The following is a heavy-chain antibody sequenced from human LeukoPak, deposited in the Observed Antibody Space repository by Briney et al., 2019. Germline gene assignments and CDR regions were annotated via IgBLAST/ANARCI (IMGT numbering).Heavy chain of an antibody. CDR3: ARDGTAGAYYYGSGSYKSRIDY. J-gene: IGHJ4*02. CDR1: GGSISSSSYY. CDR2: IYYSGSA. Sequence: SETLSLTCTVSGGSISSSSYYWGWIRQAPGKGLEWIGSIYYSGSAYYNPSLKSRVTISVDTSKNQFSLKLSSVTAADTAVYYCARDGTAGAYYYGSGSYKSRIDYRGQGTLVTVSS. V-gene: IGHV4-39*01. D-gene: IGHD3-10*01.